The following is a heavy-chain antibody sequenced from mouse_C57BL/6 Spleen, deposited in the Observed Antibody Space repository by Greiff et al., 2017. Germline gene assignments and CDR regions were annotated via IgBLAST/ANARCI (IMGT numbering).Heavy chain of an antibody. D-gene: IGHD2-4*01. CDR3: ARAYDYDDWFAY. J-gene: IGHJ3*01. V-gene: IGHV1-66*01. CDR1: GYSFTSYY. CDR2: IYPGSGNT. Sequence: QVHVKQSGPELVKPGASVKISCKASGYSFTSYYIHWVKQRPGQGLEWIGWIYPGSGNTKYNEKFKGKATLTADTSSSTAYMQLSSLTSEDSAVYYCARAYDYDDWFAYWGQGTLVTVSA.